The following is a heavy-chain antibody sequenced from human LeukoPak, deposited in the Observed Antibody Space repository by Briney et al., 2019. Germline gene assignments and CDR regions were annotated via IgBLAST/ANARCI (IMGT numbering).Heavy chain of an antibody. J-gene: IGHJ4*02. CDR1: GFTFSTYG. CDR3: AKVQYDYGDYGGNDY. Sequence: GGSLRLSCAASGFTFSTYGMHWVRQAPGKGVEWVAVISYDGSNKYYADSVKGRFTISRDNSKNTLYLQMNSLRAEDTAVYYCAKVQYDYGDYGGNDYWGQGTLVTVSS. CDR2: ISYDGSNK. D-gene: IGHD4-17*01. V-gene: IGHV3-30*18.